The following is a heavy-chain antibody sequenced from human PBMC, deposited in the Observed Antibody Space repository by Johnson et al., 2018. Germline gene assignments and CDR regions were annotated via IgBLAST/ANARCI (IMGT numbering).Heavy chain of an antibody. J-gene: IGHJ4*02. D-gene: IGHD2-21*02. CDR3: VRDLEFCGGVCHSLKNY. V-gene: IGHV3-30*15. CDR1: GFTFSSYA. CDR2: ISSDEGRK. Sequence: QVQLLESGGGVVQXGRSLRLXCAASGFTFSSYAMHWVRQAPGKGLEWLAIISSDEGRKYYADSVKGRFTITRDTSRNTLYLQISSPGGDATAVYYCVRDLEFCGGVCHSLKNYWGQGTLVTVSS.